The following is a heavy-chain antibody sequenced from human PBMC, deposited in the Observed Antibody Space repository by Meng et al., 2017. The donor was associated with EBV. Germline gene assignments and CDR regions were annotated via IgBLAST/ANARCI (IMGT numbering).Heavy chain of an antibody. CDR3: ASESGRGYTPDY. V-gene: IGHV1-69*01. CDR1: GGPFRYYA. D-gene: IGHD3-10*01. Sequence: QVQVVQSGVEVKKPGSSVKVSCKTSGGPFRYYAISWVRQAPGQGLEWLGGFLPRLGAPNYAQKFHGRVKITADESTSTHYMDLSSLRSEDTAIYYCASESGRGYTPDYWGQGTLVTVSS. J-gene: IGHJ4*02. CDR2: FLPRLGAP.